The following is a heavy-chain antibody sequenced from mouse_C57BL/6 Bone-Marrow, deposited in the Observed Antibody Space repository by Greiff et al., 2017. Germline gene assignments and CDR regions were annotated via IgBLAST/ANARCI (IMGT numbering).Heavy chain of an antibody. J-gene: IGHJ3*01. V-gene: IGHV1-81*01. CDR2: IYPRSGNT. CDR3: ARRGYYGSRAWFAY. Sequence: QVQLQQSGAELARPGASVKLSCKASGYTFTSYGISWVKQRTGQGLEWIGEIYPRSGNTYYNEKFKGKATLTADKSSSTAYMELRSRTSEDSAVYFCARRGYYGSRAWFAYWGQGTLVTVSA. D-gene: IGHD1-1*01. CDR1: GYTFTSYG.